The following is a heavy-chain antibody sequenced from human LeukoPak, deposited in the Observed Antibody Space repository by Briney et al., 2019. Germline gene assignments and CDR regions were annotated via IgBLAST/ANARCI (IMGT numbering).Heavy chain of an antibody. CDR2: IRCSRGST. CDR3: AKVTYSSGTYGAFDY. J-gene: IGHJ4*02. CDR1: GLTFSSYG. V-gene: IGHV3-23*01. D-gene: IGHD3-10*01. Sequence: PGGALILCCAASGLTFSSYGMSSVHQAPGKVLEWVSAIRCSRGSTYYADGVRGRFTISRDHSKNTLYLQMNSLSAEDTAVYYCAKVTYSSGTYGAFDYWGQGTMVTASS.